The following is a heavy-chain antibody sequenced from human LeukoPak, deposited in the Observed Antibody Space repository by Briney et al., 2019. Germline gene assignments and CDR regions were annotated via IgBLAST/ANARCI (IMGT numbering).Heavy chain of an antibody. Sequence: PGRSLRLSCAASGFTFDDYAMHWVRQAPGKGLEWVSGISWNSGSICYADSVKGRFTISRDNAKNSLYLQMNSLRAEDTALYYCAKDLYPSVNQLLGFGYWGQGTLVTVSS. CDR2: ISWNSGSI. CDR1: GFTFDDYA. CDR3: AKDLYPSVNQLLGFGY. V-gene: IGHV3-9*01. D-gene: IGHD2-2*01. J-gene: IGHJ4*02.